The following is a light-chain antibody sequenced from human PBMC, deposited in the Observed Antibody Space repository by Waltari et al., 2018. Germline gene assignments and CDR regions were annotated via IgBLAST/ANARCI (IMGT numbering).Light chain of an antibody. CDR2: NNS. CDR3: ASWDDTRSGWV. V-gene: IGLV1-47*01. J-gene: IGLJ3*02. Sequence: QSVLTQPPSASATPGQRITISCSGSKSNVAFNYVYWYRHLPGTAPELLIYNNSQRFSGVPERFSGSKSGTAASLVISGLRSEDEGDYYCASWDDTRSGWVFGGGTKVTVL. CDR1: KSNVAFNY.